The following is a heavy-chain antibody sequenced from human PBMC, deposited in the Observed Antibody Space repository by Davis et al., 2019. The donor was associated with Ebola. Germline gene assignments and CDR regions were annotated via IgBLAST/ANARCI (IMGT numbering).Heavy chain of an antibody. CDR1: GFLFSSYA. CDR2: ISASGGAT. CDR3: AKDLTSYYGSGDFFDY. Sequence: GESLKNSCAASGFLFSSYAMSWVRQAPGRGLEWVSSISASGGATFYADSVKGRIVMSRDNSNDTLYLRMNNLRAEDTAIYYCAKDLTSYYGSGDFFDYWGQGILVTVSS. J-gene: IGHJ4*02. V-gene: IGHV3-23*01. D-gene: IGHD3-10*01.